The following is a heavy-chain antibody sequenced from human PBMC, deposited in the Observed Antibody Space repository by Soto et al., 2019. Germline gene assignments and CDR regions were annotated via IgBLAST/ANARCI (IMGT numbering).Heavy chain of an antibody. CDR1: GYTFTSYY. CDR2: INPSGGST. V-gene: IGHV1-46*03. D-gene: IGHD3-22*01. CDR3: ARDSSGYYTTDAFDI. Sequence: QVQLVQSGAEVKKPGASVKVSCKASGYTFTSYYMHWVRQAPGQGLEWMGIINPSGGSTSYAQKFQGRVNMTRDTSTSTVYMELSSLRSEDTAVYYCARDSSGYYTTDAFDIWGQGTMVTVSS. J-gene: IGHJ3*02.